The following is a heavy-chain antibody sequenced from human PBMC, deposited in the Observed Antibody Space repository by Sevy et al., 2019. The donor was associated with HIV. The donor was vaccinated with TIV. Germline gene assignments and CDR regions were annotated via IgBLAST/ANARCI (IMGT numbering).Heavy chain of an antibody. CDR3: VWGYDNAFDI. CDR2: IYSGGST. CDR1: GFTVSSNY. V-gene: IGHV3-53*01. Sequence: GGSLRVSCAASGFTVSSNYMSWVRQAPGKGLEWVSVIYSGGSTYYADSVKGRFTISRDNSKNTLYLQMNSLRAEDTAVYYCVWGYDNAFDIWGQGTMVTVSS. J-gene: IGHJ3*02. D-gene: IGHD3-16*01.